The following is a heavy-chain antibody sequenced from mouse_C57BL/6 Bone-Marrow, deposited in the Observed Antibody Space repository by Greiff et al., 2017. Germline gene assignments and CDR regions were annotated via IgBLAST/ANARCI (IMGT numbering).Heavy chain of an antibody. CDR1: GFTFSSYG. D-gene: IGHD2-5*01. Sequence: EVHLVESGGDLVKPGGSLKLSCAASGFTFSSYGMSWVRQTPDKRLEWVATISSGGSYTYYPDSVKGRFTISRDNAKNTLYLQMSSLKSEDTAMYYCARHGPAYYSNYPDYWGQGTTLTVSS. CDR3: ARHGPAYYSNYPDY. J-gene: IGHJ2*01. CDR2: ISSGGSYT. V-gene: IGHV5-6*01.